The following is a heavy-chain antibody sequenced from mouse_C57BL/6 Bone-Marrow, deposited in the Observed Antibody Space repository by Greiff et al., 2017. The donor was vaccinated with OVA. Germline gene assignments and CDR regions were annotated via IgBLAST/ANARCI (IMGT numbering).Heavy chain of an antibody. J-gene: IGHJ1*03. Sequence: EVQLVESEGGLVQPGSSMKLSCTASGFTFSDYYMAWVRQVPEKGLEWVANINYDGSSTYYLDSLKSRFIISRDNAKKILYLQMCSLKSEDTATYYCAREGYGSYWYFDVGGTGTTVTVSS. CDR1: GFTFSDYY. CDR3: AREGYGSYWYFDV. CDR2: INYDGSST. D-gene: IGHD1-1*01. V-gene: IGHV5-16*01.